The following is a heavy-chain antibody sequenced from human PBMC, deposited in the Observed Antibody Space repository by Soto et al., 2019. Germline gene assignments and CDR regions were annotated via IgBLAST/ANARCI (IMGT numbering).Heavy chain of an antibody. J-gene: IGHJ6*02. Sequence: PSETLSLTCAVYGGSFSGYYWSWIRQPPGKGLEWIGEINHSGSTNYNPSLKSRVTISVDTSKNQFSLKLSSVTAADTAVYYCARAVDWLSYYYYYGMDVWGQGTTVT. CDR1: GGSFSGYY. CDR2: INHSGST. CDR3: ARAVDWLSYYYYYGMDV. D-gene: IGHD3-9*01. V-gene: IGHV4-34*01.